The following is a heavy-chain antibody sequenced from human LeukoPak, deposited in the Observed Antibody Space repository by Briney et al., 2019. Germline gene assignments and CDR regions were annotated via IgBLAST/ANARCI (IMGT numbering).Heavy chain of an antibody. Sequence: PSETLSLTCTVSGDSITSYYWSCIRQSAEKGLEWIGRIYTTGTTNYNPSLKGRVTMSVDTSKNQFSLKLSSVTAADTAVYYCARTDYDFWSGSNYYYYMDVWGKGTTVTVSS. CDR1: GDSITSYY. V-gene: IGHV4-4*07. CDR3: ARTDYDFWSGSNYYYYMDV. CDR2: IYTTGTT. J-gene: IGHJ6*03. D-gene: IGHD3-3*01.